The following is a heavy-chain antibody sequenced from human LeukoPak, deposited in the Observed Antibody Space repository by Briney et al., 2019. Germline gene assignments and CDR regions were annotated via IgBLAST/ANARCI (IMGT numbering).Heavy chain of an antibody. Sequence: GGSLRLSCEASGFTFSSYAMSWVRQAPGKGLEWVSAISGSGGSTYYADSVKGRFTISRDNSKNTLYLQMNSLRAEGTAVYYCAKRNYYDSSGYPSWGQGTLVTVSS. CDR3: AKRNYYDSSGYPS. CDR2: ISGSGGST. V-gene: IGHV3-23*01. J-gene: IGHJ5*02. D-gene: IGHD3-22*01. CDR1: GFTFSSYA.